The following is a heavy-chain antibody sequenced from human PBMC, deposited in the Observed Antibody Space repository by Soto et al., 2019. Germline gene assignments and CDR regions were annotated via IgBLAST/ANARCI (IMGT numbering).Heavy chain of an antibody. CDR1: RGTFGNYA. J-gene: IGHJ6*02. D-gene: IGHD3-10*01. V-gene: IGHV1-69*06. CDR3: PRVSVPGIYGEDV. CDR2: IMPVFGTV. Sequence: SVKVSCKASRGTFGNYAISWVRQAPGQGLEWMGGIMPVFGTVNYAQKFQGRVTITADKYTNIAYMELTSLTSEDTAVYYCPRVSVPGIYGEDVWGQGTTVTVSS.